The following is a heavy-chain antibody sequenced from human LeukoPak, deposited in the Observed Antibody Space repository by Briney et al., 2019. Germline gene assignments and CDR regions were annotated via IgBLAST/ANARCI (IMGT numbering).Heavy chain of an antibody. CDR3: ARAPPRYYYDSSGYKVNGMDV. J-gene: IGHJ6*02. V-gene: IGHV4-31*03. CDR2: SYYSGST. Sequence: PPQTLSLTCTVSGGSISSGGCYWSWLRQHPGKGLEWIGYSYYSGSTYYNPSLKSRVTISVDTSKNQFSLKLSSVTAADTAVYYCARAPPRYYYDSSGYKVNGMDVWGQGTTVTVSS. CDR1: GGSISSGGCY. D-gene: IGHD3-22*01.